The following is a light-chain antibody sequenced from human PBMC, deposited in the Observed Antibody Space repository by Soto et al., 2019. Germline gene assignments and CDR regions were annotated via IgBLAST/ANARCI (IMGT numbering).Light chain of an antibody. CDR1: SSDVGAYNY. CDR3: SSYAGSDVFV. Sequence: QSALTQPPSASGSPGQSVTISCTGTSSDVGAYNYVAWYQQRPGKAPKLMIYEDNKRPSGVPDRFSGSRSGNTASLTVSGLQTEDEADYYCSSYAGSDVFVFGTGTKLTVL. CDR2: EDN. J-gene: IGLJ1*01. V-gene: IGLV2-8*01.